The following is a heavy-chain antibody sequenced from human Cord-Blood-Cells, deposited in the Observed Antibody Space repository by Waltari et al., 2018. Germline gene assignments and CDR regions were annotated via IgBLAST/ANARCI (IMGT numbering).Heavy chain of an antibody. CDR2: TYYTGST. J-gene: IGHJ4*02. V-gene: IGHV4-59*11. Sequence: QVQLQESGPGLVKPSETLSLTCTVSGGSISSHYWSWIRQPPGQGLEWIGYTYYTGSTNDNPALKGRVARSVDTSKNQFSLKLSSVTAADTAVYYCARDASYDILTGYYDYWGQGTLVTVSS. D-gene: IGHD3-9*01. CDR3: ARDASYDILTGYYDY. CDR1: GGSISSHY.